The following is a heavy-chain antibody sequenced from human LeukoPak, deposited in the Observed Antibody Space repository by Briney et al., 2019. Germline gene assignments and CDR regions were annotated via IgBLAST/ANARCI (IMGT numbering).Heavy chain of an antibody. CDR1: GGSFSGYY. J-gene: IGHJ4*02. CDR3: ARRWGARGY. V-gene: IGHV4-34*01. D-gene: IGHD1-26*01. Sequence: SETLSLTCAVYGGSFSGYYWSWIRQPPGKGLEWIGEINHSGSTNYNPSLKSRVTISVDTSKNQFSLKLSSVTAADAAVYYCARRWGARGYWGQGTLVTVSS. CDR2: INHSGST.